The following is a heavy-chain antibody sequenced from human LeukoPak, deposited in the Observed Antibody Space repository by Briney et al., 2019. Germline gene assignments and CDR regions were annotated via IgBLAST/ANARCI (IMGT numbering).Heavy chain of an antibody. D-gene: IGHD1-26*01. CDR3: ARRVGTTTPFDY. J-gene: IGHJ4*02. V-gene: IGHV3-30*04. Sequence: GGSLRLSCAASGFTFSSYAMHWARQAPGKGLEWVAVISYDGSNKYYGDSVKGRFTISRDNSKNTLYLQVNSLRAEDTAIYYCARRVGTTTPFDYWGQGTLVTVSS. CDR2: ISYDGSNK. CDR1: GFTFSSYA.